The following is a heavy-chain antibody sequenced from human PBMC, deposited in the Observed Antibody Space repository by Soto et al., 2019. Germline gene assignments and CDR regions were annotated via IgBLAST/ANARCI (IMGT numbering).Heavy chain of an antibody. CDR2: VYRTGST. J-gene: IGHJ4*02. CDR3: ARVNLAAAGEFDY. CDR1: SDSVSNNNW. Sequence: QVQLQESGPGLVKPSETLSLTCAVSSDSVSNNNWWGWVHQPPGKGLEWIGEVYRTGSTNYNPSLKSRVTVSMDKSKNLFSLRLFFVTAADTAVYYCARVNLAAAGEFDYWGQGALVTVSS. V-gene: IGHV4-4*02. D-gene: IGHD6-13*01.